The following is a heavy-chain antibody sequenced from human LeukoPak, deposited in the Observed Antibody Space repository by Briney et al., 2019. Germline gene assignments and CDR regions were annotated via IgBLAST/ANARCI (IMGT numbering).Heavy chain of an antibody. CDR2: INPNSGGT. V-gene: IGHV1-2*02. CDR1: VYTFTVYY. J-gene: IGHJ4*02. D-gene: IGHD3-3*01. CDR3: ARDQPLTYYDFWSGLD. Sequence: ASVKVSCRASVYTFTVYYMHWVRQAPGQGLEWMGWINPNSGGTNYAQKFQGRVTMATDTSTSTAYMELRSLRSDDTAVYYCARDQPLTYYDFWSGLDWGQGTLVTVSS.